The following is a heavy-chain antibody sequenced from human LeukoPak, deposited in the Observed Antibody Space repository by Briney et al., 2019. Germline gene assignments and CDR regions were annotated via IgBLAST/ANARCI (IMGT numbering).Heavy chain of an antibody. V-gene: IGHV4-39*01. CDR2: IYYSGST. J-gene: IGHJ4*02. Sequence: KASETLSLTCTVSGGSISSSSYYWGWIRQPPGKRLEWIGSIYYSGSTYYNPSLKSRVTISVDTSKNQFSLKLSSVTAADTAVYYCARPGGYSYGKDYWGQGTLVTVSS. CDR1: GGSISSSSYY. D-gene: IGHD5-18*01. CDR3: ARPGGYSYGKDY.